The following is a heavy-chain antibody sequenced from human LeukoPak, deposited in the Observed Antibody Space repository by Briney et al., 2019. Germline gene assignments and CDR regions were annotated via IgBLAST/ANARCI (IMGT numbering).Heavy chain of an antibody. CDR2: INAGNGNT. J-gene: IGHJ4*02. D-gene: IGHD3-10*01. V-gene: IGHV1-3*01. Sequence: ASVKVSCKASGYTFTSYAMHRVRQAPGQRLEWMGWINAGNGNTKYSQKFQGRVTITRDTSASTAYMELSSLRSEDTAVYYCAREDTMVRGVPLGYFDYWGQGTLVTVSS. CDR1: GYTFTSYA. CDR3: AREDTMVRGVPLGYFDY.